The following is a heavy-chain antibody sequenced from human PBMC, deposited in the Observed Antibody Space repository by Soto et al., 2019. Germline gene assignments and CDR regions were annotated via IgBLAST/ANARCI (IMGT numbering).Heavy chain of an antibody. J-gene: IGHJ6*02. CDR1: GFIFSTNG. D-gene: IGHD1-26*01. CDR2: ISDDGRNG. V-gene: IGHV3-30*18. CDR3: AKLSHRGWHHHYYGMDV. Sequence: QVQLVESGGGVVQPGTSLRLSCAASGFIFSTNGMYWVRQAPGKGLEWVALISDDGRNGWHADSVKGRFTISRDISKNTLYLQMNRLRPEDTAVYYCAKLSHRGWHHHYYGMDVWGQGTTVTVSS.